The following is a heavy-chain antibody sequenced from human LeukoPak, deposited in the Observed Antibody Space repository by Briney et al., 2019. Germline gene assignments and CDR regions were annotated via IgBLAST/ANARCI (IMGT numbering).Heavy chain of an antibody. V-gene: IGHV3-9*01. CDR3: AKDSGEGKQWLVRAFYFDY. D-gene: IGHD6-19*01. Sequence: GGSLRLSCAASGFTFDDYAMHWVRQAPGKGLEWVSGISWNSGSIGYADSVKGRFTISRDNAKNSLYLQMNSLRAEDTALYYCAKDSGEGKQWLVRAFYFDYWGQGTLVTVSS. CDR2: ISWNSGSI. J-gene: IGHJ4*02. CDR1: GFTFDDYA.